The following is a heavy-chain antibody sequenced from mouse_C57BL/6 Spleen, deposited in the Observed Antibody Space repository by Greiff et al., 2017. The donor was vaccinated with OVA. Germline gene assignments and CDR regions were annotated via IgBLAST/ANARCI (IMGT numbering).Heavy chain of an antibody. CDR3: ARKYGYFDY. CDR1: GYSITSGYY. Sequence: EVKLMESGPGLVKPSQSLSLTCSVTGYSITSGYYWNWIRQFPGNKLEWMGYISYDGSNNYNPSLKNRISITRDTSKNQFFLKLNSVTTEDTATYYCARKYGYFDYWGQGTTLTVSS. D-gene: IGHD1-1*02. V-gene: IGHV3-6*01. J-gene: IGHJ2*01. CDR2: ISYDGSN.